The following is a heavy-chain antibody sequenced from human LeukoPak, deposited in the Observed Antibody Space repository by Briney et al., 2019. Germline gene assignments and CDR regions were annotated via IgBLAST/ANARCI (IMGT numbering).Heavy chain of an antibody. CDR1: GYTFTGYY. Sequence: TSVKVSCKASGYTFTGYYIHWVRQAPGQGLEWMGWINPNSGDTNYVQKFQGRVTMTRDTSISTAYMKLSRLRSDDTAVYYCARTHYDILTGYYGYWGQGTLVTVSS. CDR3: ARTHYDILTGYYGY. V-gene: IGHV1-2*02. CDR2: INPNSGDT. J-gene: IGHJ4*02. D-gene: IGHD3-9*01.